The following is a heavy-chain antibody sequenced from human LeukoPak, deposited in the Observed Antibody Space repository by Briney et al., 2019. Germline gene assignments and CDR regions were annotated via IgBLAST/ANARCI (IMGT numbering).Heavy chain of an antibody. Sequence: GGSLRLSCAASEFTFSSYSMNWVRQAPGKGLEWVSYISSSSSTIYYADSVKGRFSISRDNAKNSLYLQMNSLRAEDTAVYYCARGGSYYNEAFDIWGQGTMVTVSA. CDR3: ARGGSYYNEAFDI. V-gene: IGHV3-48*01. J-gene: IGHJ3*02. D-gene: IGHD1-26*01. CDR1: EFTFSSYS. CDR2: ISSSSSTI.